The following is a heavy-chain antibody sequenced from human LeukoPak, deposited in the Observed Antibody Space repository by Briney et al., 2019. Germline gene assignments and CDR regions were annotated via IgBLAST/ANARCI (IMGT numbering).Heavy chain of an antibody. CDR2: ISAYNGNT. CDR3: ARGDGYFDWSSPLVDY. V-gene: IGHV1-18*04. J-gene: IGHJ4*02. Sequence: GASVKVSCKASGYTFSGFYIHWVRQAPGQGLEWMGWISAYNGNTNYAQKLQGRVTMTTDTSTSTAYMELRSLRSDDTAVYYCARGDGYFDWSSPLVDYWGQGTLVTVSS. D-gene: IGHD3-9*01. CDR1: GYTFSGFY.